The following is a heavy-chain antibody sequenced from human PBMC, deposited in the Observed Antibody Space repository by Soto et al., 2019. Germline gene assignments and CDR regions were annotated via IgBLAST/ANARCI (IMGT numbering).Heavy chain of an antibody. D-gene: IGHD6-13*01. CDR2: ISSSSSTI. CDR3: ARDGGDSSSWYFAFDI. J-gene: IGHJ3*02. Sequence: EVQLVESGGGLVQPGGSLRLSCAASGFTFSSYSMNWVRQAPGKGLEWVSYISSSSSTIYYADSVKGRFTISRDNAKNSLYLQMNSLRAEDTAVYYWARDGGDSSSWYFAFDIWGQGTMVTVSS. CDR1: GFTFSSYS. V-gene: IGHV3-48*01.